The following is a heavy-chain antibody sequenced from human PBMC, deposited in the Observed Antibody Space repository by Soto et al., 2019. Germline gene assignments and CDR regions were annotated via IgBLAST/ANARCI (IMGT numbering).Heavy chain of an antibody. V-gene: IGHV3-7*03. Sequence: VGSLRLSCAASGFTFSSYWMSWVRQAPGKGLEWVANIKQDGSEKYYVDSVKGRFTISRDNAKNSLYLQMNSLRAEDTAVYYCARDLERINYDILTGYRKLPLDYWGQGTLVTVSS. J-gene: IGHJ4*02. CDR2: IKQDGSEK. CDR3: ARDLERINYDILTGYRKLPLDY. CDR1: GFTFSSYW. D-gene: IGHD3-9*01.